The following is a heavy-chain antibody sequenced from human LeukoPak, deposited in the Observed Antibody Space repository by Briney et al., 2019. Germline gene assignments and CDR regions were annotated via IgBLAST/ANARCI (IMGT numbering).Heavy chain of an antibody. CDR2: IIPIFGTA. V-gene: IGHV1-69*05. CDR1: GGTFSSYA. Sequence: GASVKVSCKASGGTFSSYAISWVRQAPGQGLEWMGGIIPIFGTANYAQKFQGRVTITTDESTSTAYMELSSLRSEDTAVYYCARTIETGTATGWFDPWGQGTLVTVSS. J-gene: IGHJ5*02. D-gene: IGHD1-7*01. CDR3: ARTIETGTATGWFDP.